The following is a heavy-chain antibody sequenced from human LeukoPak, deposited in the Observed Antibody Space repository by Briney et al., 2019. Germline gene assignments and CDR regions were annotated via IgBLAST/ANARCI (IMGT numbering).Heavy chain of an antibody. CDR3: ARRYGSGSRDSFDI. CDR1: GGSISSSSYY. D-gene: IGHD3-10*01. CDR2: IYYSGST. Sequence: KSSETLSLTCTVSGGSISSSSYYWGWIRQPPGKGLEWIGSIYYSGSTYYNPSLKSRVTISVDTSKNQFSLKLSSVTAADTAVYYCARRYGSGSRDSFDIWGQGTLVTVSS. V-gene: IGHV4-39*01. J-gene: IGHJ3*02.